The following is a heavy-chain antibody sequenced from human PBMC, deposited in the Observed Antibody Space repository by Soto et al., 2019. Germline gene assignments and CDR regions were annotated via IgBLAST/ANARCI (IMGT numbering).Heavy chain of an antibody. CDR2: IYYSGST. D-gene: IGHD2-2*01. V-gene: IGHV4-31*03. J-gene: IGHJ4*02. CDR3: ARGDCSSTSCYRPYYFDY. CDR1: GGSISSGGYY. Sequence: QVQLQESGPGLVKPSQTLSLTCTVSGGSISSGGYYWSWIRQHPGKGLEWTGYIYYSGSTYYNPSLKSRVTISVDTSKNQFSLKLSSVSAADTAVYYCARGDCSSTSCYRPYYFDYWGQGTLVTVSS.